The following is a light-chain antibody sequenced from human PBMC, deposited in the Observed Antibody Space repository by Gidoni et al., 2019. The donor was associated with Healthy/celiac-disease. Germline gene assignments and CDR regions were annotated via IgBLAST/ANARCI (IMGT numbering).Light chain of an antibody. CDR3: QQRSNWSPFT. V-gene: IGKV3-11*01. Sequence: EIVLTQSPATLSLSPGERATLSCRASQSVSSYLAWYQQKPGQAPRLLIYDASNRATGIPARLSGSGSGTDFTLTISSLEPEDFAVYYCQQRSNWSPFTFGHGTKVDIK. CDR2: DAS. J-gene: IGKJ3*01. CDR1: QSVSSY.